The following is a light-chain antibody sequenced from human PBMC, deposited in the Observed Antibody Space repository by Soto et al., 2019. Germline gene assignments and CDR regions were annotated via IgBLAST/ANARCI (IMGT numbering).Light chain of an antibody. Sequence: DIQMTQSPSTLSASVGDRVTITCRASQSISNWLAWYQQKPGKAPKLLIYDASSLESGVPSRFSGSGSGTEFTLTISSLQPDVFATYYCQQYNSYSYTFGQGTKLEIK. CDR1: QSISNW. CDR3: QQYNSYSYT. V-gene: IGKV1-5*01. J-gene: IGKJ2*01. CDR2: DAS.